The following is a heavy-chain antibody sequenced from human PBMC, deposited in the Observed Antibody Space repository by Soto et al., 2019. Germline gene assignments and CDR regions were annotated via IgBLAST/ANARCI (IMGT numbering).Heavy chain of an antibody. J-gene: IGHJ6*02. CDR2: ISSSSSYI. D-gene: IGHD3-22*01. CDR3: ATVVIYPYGMDV. CDR1: GFTFSSYS. V-gene: IGHV3-21*01. Sequence: GGSLRLSCAASGFTFSSYSMNCVRQAPGKGLEWVSSISSSSSYIYYADSVKGRFTISRDNAKNSLYLQMNSLRAEDTAVYYCATVVIYPYGMDVWGQGTTVTVSS.